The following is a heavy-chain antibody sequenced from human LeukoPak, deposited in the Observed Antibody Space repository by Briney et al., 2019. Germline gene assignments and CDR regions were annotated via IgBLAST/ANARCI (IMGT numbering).Heavy chain of an antibody. CDR3: ARDGGAARQFGYYYYYYMDV. CDR2: ISSSGSTI. D-gene: IGHD6-6*01. Sequence: PGGSLRLSCAASGFTFSDYYMSWIRQAPGKGLEWVSYISSSGSTIYYADSVKGRFTISRDNAKNSLYLQMNSLRAEDTAVYYCARDGGAARQFGYYYYYYMDVWGKGTTVTVSS. CDR1: GFTFSDYY. J-gene: IGHJ6*03. V-gene: IGHV3-11*04.